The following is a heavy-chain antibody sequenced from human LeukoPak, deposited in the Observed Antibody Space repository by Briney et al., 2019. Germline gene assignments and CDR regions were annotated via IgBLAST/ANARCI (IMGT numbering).Heavy chain of an antibody. CDR3: ARSRSGSYFNDAFDI. CDR1: GFTFSSYS. J-gene: IGHJ3*02. D-gene: IGHD1-26*01. V-gene: IGHV3-21*01. Sequence: GGSLRLSCAAPGFTFSSYSMNWVRQAPGKGLEWVSSISSSSSYIYYADSVKGRFTISRDNAKNSLYLQMNSLRAEDTAVYYCARSRSGSYFNDAFDIWGQGTMVTVSS. CDR2: ISSSSSYI.